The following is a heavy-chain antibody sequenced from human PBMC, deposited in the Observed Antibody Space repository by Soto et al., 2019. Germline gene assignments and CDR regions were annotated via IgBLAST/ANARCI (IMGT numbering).Heavy chain of an antibody. J-gene: IGHJ4*02. CDR2: ISYDGSNK. CDR1: GFTFSSYG. V-gene: IGHV3-30*18. D-gene: IGHD4-17*01. CDR3: AKDRDVTTVISYFDY. Sequence: QVQLVESGGGVVQPGRSLRLSCAASGFTFSSYGMHWVRQAPGKGLEWVAVISYDGSNKYYADSVKGRFTISRDNSKNTLSLQMNSLRAEDTAVYYCAKDRDVTTVISYFDYWGQGTLVTVSS.